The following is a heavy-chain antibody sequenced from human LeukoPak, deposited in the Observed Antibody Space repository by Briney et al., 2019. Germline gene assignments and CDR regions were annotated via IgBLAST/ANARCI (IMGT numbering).Heavy chain of an antibody. CDR3: ARGRGSQLGYYYYYYMDV. Sequence: PSETLSLTCTVSGGSISSSSYYWGWIRQPPGKGLEWIGSIYYSGSTYYNPSLKSRVTISVDTSKNQFSLKLSSVTAADTAVYYCARGRGSQLGYYYYYYMDVWGKGTTVTVSS. D-gene: IGHD7-27*01. V-gene: IGHV4-39*01. J-gene: IGHJ6*03. CDR2: IYYSGST. CDR1: GGSISSSSYY.